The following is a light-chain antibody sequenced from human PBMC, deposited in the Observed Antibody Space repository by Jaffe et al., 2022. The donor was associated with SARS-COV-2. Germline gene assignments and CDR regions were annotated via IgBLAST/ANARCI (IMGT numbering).Light chain of an antibody. CDR3: CSYAGSYTWV. J-gene: IGLJ3*02. CDR2: DVN. Sequence: QSALTQPRSVSGSPGQSVTISCTGGTTNVGNYNYVSWYQQHPGKAPKLMIYDVNKRPSGVPDRFSGSKSGNTASLTISGLQAEDEADYYCCSYAGSYTWVFGGGTKLTVL. V-gene: IGLV2-11*01. CDR1: TTNVGNYNY.